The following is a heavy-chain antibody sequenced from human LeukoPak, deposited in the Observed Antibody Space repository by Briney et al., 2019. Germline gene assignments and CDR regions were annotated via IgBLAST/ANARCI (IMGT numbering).Heavy chain of an antibody. V-gene: IGHV3-30-3*01. D-gene: IGHD3-22*01. CDR2: ISYDGSMK. J-gene: IGHJ4*02. CDR1: GFTFSSYA. Sequence: PGRSLRLSCAASGFTFSSYAMHWVRQAPGKGLEWVAVISYDGSMKYYADSVKGRFTISRDNAKNSLYLQMNSLRAEDTALYYCARDLRVVITGSFDSWGQGTLVTVSS. CDR3: ARDLRVVITGSFDS.